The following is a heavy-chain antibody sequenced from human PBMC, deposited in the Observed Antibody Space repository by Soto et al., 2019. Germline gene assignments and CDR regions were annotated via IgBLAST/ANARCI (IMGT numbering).Heavy chain of an antibody. D-gene: IGHD2-8*01. J-gene: IGHJ5*02. V-gene: IGHV1-46*04. CDR1: GFIFTRFY. CDR2: IKPEDGTT. Sequence: QVQLVQSGAEVKKPGASVKVSCEASGFIFTRFYMHWVRQAPGQGPVWLGIIKPEDGTTYYAQSLQWRLIITSDTSTRTVYMEMSGLTSEDTAVYYCARARDFGELSYDLWGQGTLVTVSS. CDR3: ARARDFGELSYDL.